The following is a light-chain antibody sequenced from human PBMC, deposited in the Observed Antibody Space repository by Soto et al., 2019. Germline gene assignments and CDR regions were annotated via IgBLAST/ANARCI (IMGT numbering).Light chain of an antibody. CDR1: RSVTSNY. V-gene: IGKV3-20*01. CDR3: QQYGNSPPNT. CDR2: GAS. Sequence: EIVLTQSPGTLSLSPGERATLSCRASRSVTSNYLAWYQLKPGQAPRILIYGASNRATGIPDRFSGSGSGTDFTLTISRLEPEDFGVYFCQQYGNSPPNTFCQGTKVEI. J-gene: IGKJ2*01.